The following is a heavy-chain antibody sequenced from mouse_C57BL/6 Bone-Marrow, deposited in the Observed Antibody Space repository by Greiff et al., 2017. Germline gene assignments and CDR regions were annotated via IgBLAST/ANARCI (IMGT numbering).Heavy chain of an antibody. J-gene: IGHJ3*01. D-gene: IGHD1-1*01. Sequence: VQLQQPGAELVKPGASVKLSCKASGYTFTSYWMHWVKQRPGRGLEWIGRIDPNSGGTKYNEKFKSKATLTVDKPSSTAYRQLSSLTSEDSAVYYCARTFLFITTVGGFAYWGQGTLVTVSA. V-gene: IGHV1-72*01. CDR2: IDPNSGGT. CDR3: ARTFLFITTVGGFAY. CDR1: GYTFTSYW.